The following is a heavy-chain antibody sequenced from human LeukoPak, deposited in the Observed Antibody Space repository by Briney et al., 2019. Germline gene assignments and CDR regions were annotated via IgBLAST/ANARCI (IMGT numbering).Heavy chain of an antibody. CDR2: IIPILGIA. Sequence: SVKVSCKASGGTFSSYTISWVRQAPGQGLEWMGRIIPILGIANYAQKFPGRVTITADKSTSTAYMELSSLRPEDTAVYYCVRHWGYSSDQEDAFDIWGQGTTVTVSS. CDR1: GGTFSSYT. V-gene: IGHV1-69*02. D-gene: IGHD6-19*01. J-gene: IGHJ3*02. CDR3: VRHWGYSSDQEDAFDI.